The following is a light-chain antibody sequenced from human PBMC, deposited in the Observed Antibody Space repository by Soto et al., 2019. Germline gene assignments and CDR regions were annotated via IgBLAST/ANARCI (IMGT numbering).Light chain of an antibody. CDR3: QQYTSYSPT. J-gene: IGKJ1*01. V-gene: IGKV1-5*03. CDR1: QSISVW. CDR2: NAS. Sequence: DIQMTQSPSTLSASVGDRVTITCRASQSISVWLAWYQQKAGKAPNLLIYNASRLESGVPSRFSGSGSETEFTLTISGLQPGDSANYYCQQYTSYSPTFGQGTKVEVK.